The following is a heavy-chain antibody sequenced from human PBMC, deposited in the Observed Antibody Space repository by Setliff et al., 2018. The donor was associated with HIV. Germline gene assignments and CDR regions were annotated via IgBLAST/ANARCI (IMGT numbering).Heavy chain of an antibody. Sequence: KPSETLSLTCVVSGDSISSGGHYWGWIRHHPGKGLEWIGYIYHRGTTYKNPSLRSRITISIDTSQNQFSLSLTSVAAADSAVYYCVRAASRPLTGNRRGYYSYMDVWGKGTKVTVS. J-gene: IGHJ6*03. CDR3: VRAASRPLTGNRRGYYSYMDV. CDR1: GDSISSGGHY. CDR2: IYHRGTT. V-gene: IGHV4-31*02. D-gene: IGHD1-20*01.